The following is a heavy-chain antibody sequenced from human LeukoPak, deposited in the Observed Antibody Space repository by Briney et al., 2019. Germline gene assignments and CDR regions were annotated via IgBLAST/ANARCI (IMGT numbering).Heavy chain of an antibody. J-gene: IGHJ6*02. CDR1: GGSISSYY. Sequence: SETLSLTCTVSGGSISSYYWRWIRQPPGKGLEWIGYIYYSGSTNYNPSLKSRVTISVDTSKNQFSLKLSSVTAADTAVYYCARDKGGGSYLTRGYYYYYGMDVWGQGTTVTVSS. D-gene: IGHD1-26*01. CDR3: ARDKGGGSYLTRGYYYYYGMDV. CDR2: IYYSGST. V-gene: IGHV4-59*01.